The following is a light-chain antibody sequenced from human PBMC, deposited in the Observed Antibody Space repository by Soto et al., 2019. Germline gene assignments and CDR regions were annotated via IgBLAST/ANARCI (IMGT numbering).Light chain of an antibody. CDR1: SSDVGGFDF. V-gene: IGLV2-14*01. J-gene: IGLJ3*02. Sequence: QSALTQPDSVSGSLGQSITISCTGTSSDVGGFDFVSWYQQHPGRAPKLIIYEVNNRPSGVSNRFSASKSGNTASLTISGLQAEDEADYYCSSWTISTTQVLGGGTKLTVL. CDR2: EVN. CDR3: SSWTISTTQV.